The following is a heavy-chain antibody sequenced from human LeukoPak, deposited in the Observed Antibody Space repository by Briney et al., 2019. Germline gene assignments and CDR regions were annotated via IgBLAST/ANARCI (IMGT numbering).Heavy chain of an antibody. CDR1: GYTFTSYD. CDR2: MTPNSGNT. Sequence: GASVKVSCKVSGYTFTSYDINWVRQATGQGLEWMGWMTPNSGNTGYAQKFQGRVTITRNTSISTVYMELSRLRSDDTAVYYCARVRYRLAETYIDYWGQGTLVTVSS. J-gene: IGHJ4*02. D-gene: IGHD3-16*01. CDR3: ARVRYRLAETYIDY. V-gene: IGHV1-8*03.